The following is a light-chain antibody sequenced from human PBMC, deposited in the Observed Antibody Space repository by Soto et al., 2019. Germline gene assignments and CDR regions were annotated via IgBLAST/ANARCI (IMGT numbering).Light chain of an antibody. V-gene: IGKV3-15*01. CDR3: HQRQSWPRT. J-gene: IGKJ1*01. CDR2: GAS. Sequence: EIVRPQSPATLSLAPWERGTLSCRASQSVSNNLAWYQQKPGQAPRLFMYGASTRATGIPARFSASGSGTDFTLTISDVQPEDFALYYCHQRQSWPRTFGQGTKVDIK. CDR1: QSVSNN.